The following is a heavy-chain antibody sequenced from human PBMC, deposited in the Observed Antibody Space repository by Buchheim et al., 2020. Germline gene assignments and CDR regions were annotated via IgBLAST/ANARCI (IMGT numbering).Heavy chain of an antibody. CDR1: SGSISSSDYY. CDR3: VREGREYSGYDYDY. CDR2: IHYTESA. V-gene: IGHV4-30-4*01. Sequence: QVQLQESGPGLVKPSQTLSLTCNVTSGSISSSDYYWSWIRQPPGKALEYIGNIHYTESAYYNPSLKSRVTISKATSRNQFSLNLNSVTAADTAVYYCVREGREYSGYDYDYWGPGIL. D-gene: IGHD5-12*01. J-gene: IGHJ4*02.